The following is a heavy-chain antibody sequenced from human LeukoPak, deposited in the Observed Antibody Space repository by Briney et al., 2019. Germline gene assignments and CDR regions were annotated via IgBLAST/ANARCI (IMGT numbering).Heavy chain of an antibody. CDR1: GGSFRDYY. Sequence: KPSETLSLTCAVYGGSFRDYYWTRIRQSPGKGLEWIGEINHFGNTYYNPSLKSRMTISVDTSKNQFSLKVTSVTAADTAVYSCARGGLYGSGSSLDSWGQGTLVTVSS. V-gene: IGHV4-34*01. D-gene: IGHD3-10*01. J-gene: IGHJ4*02. CDR2: INHFGNT. CDR3: ARGGLYGSGSSLDS.